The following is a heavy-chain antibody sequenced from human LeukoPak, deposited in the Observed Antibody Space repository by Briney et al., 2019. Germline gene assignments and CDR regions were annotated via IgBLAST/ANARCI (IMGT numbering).Heavy chain of an antibody. J-gene: IGHJ5*02. V-gene: IGHV1-2*02. D-gene: IGHD2-2*01. Sequence: ASVKVSCKASGYTFTGYYMHWVRQAPGQGLEWMGWINPNSGGTNYAQKFQGRVTMTRDTSISTAYMELSRLRSDDTAVYYCASLVVPAAKWNWFDPWGQGTLVTVSS. CDR2: INPNSGGT. CDR3: ASLVVPAAKWNWFDP. CDR1: GYTFTGYY.